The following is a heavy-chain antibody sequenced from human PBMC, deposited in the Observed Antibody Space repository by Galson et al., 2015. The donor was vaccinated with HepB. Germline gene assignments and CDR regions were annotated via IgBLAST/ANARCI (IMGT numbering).Heavy chain of an antibody. CDR2: ISGSGGST. V-gene: IGHV3-23*01. D-gene: IGHD3-3*01. Sequence: SLRLSCAASGFTFSSYAMSWVRQAPGKGLEWVSAISGSGGSTYYADSVKGRFTISRDNSKNTLYLQMNSLRAEDTAVYYCAKDITIFGVVTHPFDYWGQGTLVTVSS. J-gene: IGHJ4*02. CDR3: AKDITIFGVVTHPFDY. CDR1: GFTFSSYA.